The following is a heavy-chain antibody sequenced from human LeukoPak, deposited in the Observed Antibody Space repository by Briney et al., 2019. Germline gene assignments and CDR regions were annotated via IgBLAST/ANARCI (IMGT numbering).Heavy chain of an antibody. Sequence: SETLSLTCTVSGGSLTGYYWSWIRQPPGKGLEWIAYVYYTGRTLYNPSLESRVTISVDTSKTQISLKLTSETAADTAVYYCARHMSVSYDAFDLWGRGTPVTVSS. J-gene: IGHJ3*01. V-gene: IGHV4-59*08. D-gene: IGHD3-10*01. CDR1: GGSLTGYY. CDR2: VYYTGRT. CDR3: ARHMSVSYDAFDL.